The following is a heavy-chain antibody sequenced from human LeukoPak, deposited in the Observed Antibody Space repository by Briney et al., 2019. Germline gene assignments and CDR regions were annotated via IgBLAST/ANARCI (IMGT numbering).Heavy chain of an antibody. CDR1: GASIISDTYY. Sequence: KPSETLSLTCTVSGASIISDTYYWGWIRQPPGKGLEWIGSIYYSGGTYYSPSLKSRVTMSVDTSTNQFSLKLISVTAADTALYYCARNFYASSGYYLDDFYFDFWGQGTLVTVSS. CDR3: ARNFYASSGYYLDDFYFDF. D-gene: IGHD3-22*01. CDR2: IYYSGGT. J-gene: IGHJ4*02. V-gene: IGHV4-39*07.